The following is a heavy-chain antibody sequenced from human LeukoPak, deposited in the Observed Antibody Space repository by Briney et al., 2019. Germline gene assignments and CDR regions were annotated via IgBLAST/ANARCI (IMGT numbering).Heavy chain of an antibody. V-gene: IGHV3-30-3*01. CDR1: GFTFSSYA. D-gene: IGHD6-13*01. Sequence: GGSLRLSCAASGFTFSSYAMHWVRQAPGKGLEWVAVISYDGSNKYYADSVKGRFTISRDNSKNTLYLQMNSLRAEDTAVYYCARGPVVIAAPGQVPVYWGQGTLVTVSS. CDR3: ARGPVVIAAPGQVPVY. J-gene: IGHJ4*02. CDR2: ISYDGSNK.